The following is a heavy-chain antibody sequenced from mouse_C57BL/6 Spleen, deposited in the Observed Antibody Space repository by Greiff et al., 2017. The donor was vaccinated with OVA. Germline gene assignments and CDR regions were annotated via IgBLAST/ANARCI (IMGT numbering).Heavy chain of an antibody. CDR3: AGQLTGTWFAY. D-gene: IGHD4-1*01. V-gene: IGHV2-2*01. J-gene: IGHJ3*01. CDR1: GFSLPSYG. Sequence: QVQLQQSGPGLVQPSQSLSITCTVSGFSLPSYGVHWVRQSPGTGLEWLGVLWSGGSPDYNAAFISRLSISKDNTKSQVFFKMNSLQADDTAIDYCAGQLTGTWFAYWGQGTLVTVSA. CDR2: LWSGGSP.